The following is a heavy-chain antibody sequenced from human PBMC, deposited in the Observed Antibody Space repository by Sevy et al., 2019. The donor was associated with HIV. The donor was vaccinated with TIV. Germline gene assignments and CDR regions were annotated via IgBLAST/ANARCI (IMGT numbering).Heavy chain of an antibody. CDR3: ARDPGAAYCGGDCSYYFDY. CDR1: GGTFSSYA. V-gene: IGHV1-69*13. Sequence: ASVKVSCKASGGTFSSYAISWVRQAPGQGLEWMGGIIPIIGTANYAQKFQGRVTITADESTSTAYMELSSLRSEDTAVYYCARDPGAAYCGGDCSYYFDYWGQGTLVTVSS. D-gene: IGHD2-21*02. J-gene: IGHJ4*02. CDR2: IIPIIGTA.